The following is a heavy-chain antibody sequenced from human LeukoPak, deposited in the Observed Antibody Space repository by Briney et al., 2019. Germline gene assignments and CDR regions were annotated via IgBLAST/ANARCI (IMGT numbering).Heavy chain of an antibody. V-gene: IGHV4-34*01. CDR3: ARESGYGKLRNFDY. Sequence: PSETLSLTCAVYGGSFSGYYWSWIRQPPGKGLEWIGEINHSGSTNYNPSLKSRVTISVDTSKNQFSLKLSSVTAVDTAVYYCARESGYGKLRNFDYWGQGTLVTVSS. CDR2: INHSGST. CDR1: GGSFSGYY. D-gene: IGHD5-12*01. J-gene: IGHJ4*02.